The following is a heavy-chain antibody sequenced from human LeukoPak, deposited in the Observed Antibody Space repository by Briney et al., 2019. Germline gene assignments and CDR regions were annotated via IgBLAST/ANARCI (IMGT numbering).Heavy chain of an antibody. CDR2: IYPGDSDN. V-gene: IGHV5-51*01. D-gene: IGHD6-13*01. CDR1: GSIFTNYR. J-gene: IGHJ4*02. CDR3: ARRPPTYSSSSYFDY. Sequence: GAPLHISSTASGSIFTNYRICWVRELPGERLEWVGIIYPGDSDNRYNPSFQRQVTISADKSISTAYLQWSSLKASDTAMYYCARRPPTYSSSSYFDYGGQGTLVTVPS.